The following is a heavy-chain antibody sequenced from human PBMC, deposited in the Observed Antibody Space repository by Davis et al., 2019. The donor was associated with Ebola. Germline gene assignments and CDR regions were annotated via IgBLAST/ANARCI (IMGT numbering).Heavy chain of an antibody. Sequence: PGGSLRLSCEVSGFTFSDYYMSWIRQAPGKGLEWVATIKPDGSEKYYVDSVKGRFIISRDNARNSLYLQMNSLRAEDTAVFYCASNNDWRFDYWGQGALVTVSS. D-gene: IGHD3-9*01. J-gene: IGHJ4*02. CDR2: IKPDGSEK. CDR3: ASNNDWRFDY. V-gene: IGHV3-7*01. CDR1: GFTFSDYY.